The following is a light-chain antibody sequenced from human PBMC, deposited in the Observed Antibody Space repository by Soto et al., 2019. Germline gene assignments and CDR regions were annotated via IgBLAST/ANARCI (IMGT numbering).Light chain of an antibody. V-gene: IGLV2-14*01. CDR3: SSYTSSSTLWV. CDR2: EVS. J-gene: IGLJ3*02. Sequence: QSVLTQPASVSGSPGQSITISCTGTSSDVGGYNYVSWYQQYPGKAPKLMIYEVSNRPSGVSNRFSGSKSGNTASLTISGLQAEDEADYYCSSYTSSSTLWVFGGGTKVTVL. CDR1: SSDVGGYNY.